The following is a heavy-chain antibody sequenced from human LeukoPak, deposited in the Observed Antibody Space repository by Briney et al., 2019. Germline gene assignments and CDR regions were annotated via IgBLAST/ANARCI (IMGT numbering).Heavy chain of an antibody. Sequence: GGSLRLSCAASGFTFSSYSMNWVRQAPGKGLEWVSSISSSSSYIYYADSVKGRFTISRDNAKNSLYLQMNSLRAEDTAVYYCARDPERVAVAGPYFDYWGQGTLVTVSS. CDR3: ARDPERVAVAGPYFDY. J-gene: IGHJ4*02. V-gene: IGHV3-21*01. D-gene: IGHD6-19*01. CDR1: GFTFSSYS. CDR2: ISSSSSYI.